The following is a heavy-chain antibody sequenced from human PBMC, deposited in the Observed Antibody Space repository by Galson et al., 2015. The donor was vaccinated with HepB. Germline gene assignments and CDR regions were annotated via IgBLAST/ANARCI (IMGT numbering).Heavy chain of an antibody. Sequence: QSGAEVKKPGESLKISCKASGYTFNSFNIAWVRQVPGQGLEWMGWISTYSGDTTYAPKIQGRVTMTTDASTNTADMELRSLTSDDTAVYYCATYYYASAIYKYDYWGQGTLVTVSA. CDR2: ISTYSGDT. J-gene: IGHJ4*02. V-gene: IGHV1-18*01. CDR1: GYTFNSFN. CDR3: ATYYYASAIYKYDY. D-gene: IGHD3-10*01.